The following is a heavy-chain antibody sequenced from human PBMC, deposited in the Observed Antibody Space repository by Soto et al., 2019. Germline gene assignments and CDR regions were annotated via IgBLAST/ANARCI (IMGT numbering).Heavy chain of an antibody. J-gene: IGHJ3*02. CDR3: ARGLSYYDSSGYAYCLIDI. D-gene: IGHD3-22*01. CDR1: GGSVSSGSYY. CDR2: IYYSGST. V-gene: IGHV4-61*01. Sequence: SETLSLTCTVSGGSVSSGSYYWSWIRQPPGKGLEWIGYIYYSGSTNYNPSLKSRVTISVDTSKNQFSLKLSSVTAADTAVYYCARGLSYYDSSGYAYCLIDIWGQGTMVTVSS.